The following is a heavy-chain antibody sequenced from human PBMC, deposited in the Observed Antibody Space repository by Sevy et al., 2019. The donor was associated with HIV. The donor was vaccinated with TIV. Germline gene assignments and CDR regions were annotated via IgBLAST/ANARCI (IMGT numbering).Heavy chain of an antibody. D-gene: IGHD3-22*01. CDR3: ARYRVSDDSSGYYYYYGMDV. CDR1: GFTFSSYS. Sequence: GGSLRLSCAASGFTFSSYSMNWVRQAPGKGLEWVSYISSSSSTIYYADSVKGRFTISRDNAKNSLYLQMNSLRDEDTAVYYCARYRVSDDSSGYYYYYGMDVWGQGTTVTVSS. J-gene: IGHJ6*02. V-gene: IGHV3-48*02. CDR2: ISSSSSTI.